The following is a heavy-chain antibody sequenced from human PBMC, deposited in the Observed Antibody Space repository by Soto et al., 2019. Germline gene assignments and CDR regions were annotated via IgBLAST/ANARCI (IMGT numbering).Heavy chain of an antibody. Sequence: ASVKVSCKASGYTFTSYGISWVRQAPGQGLEWMGWISAYNGNTNYAQKLQGRVTMTTDTSTSTAYMELRSLRSDDTAVYYCAREGMEMEGIAAAGIQYYFDYWGQGTLVTVSS. CDR2: ISAYNGNT. CDR3: AREGMEMEGIAAAGIQYYFDY. CDR1: GYTFTSYG. J-gene: IGHJ4*02. D-gene: IGHD6-13*01. V-gene: IGHV1-18*01.